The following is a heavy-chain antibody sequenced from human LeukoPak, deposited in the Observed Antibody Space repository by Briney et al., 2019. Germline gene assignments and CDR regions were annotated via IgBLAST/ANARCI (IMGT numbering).Heavy chain of an antibody. V-gene: IGHV5-51*01. CDR1: GYSFTSYW. Sequence: GESLKISCKGSGYSFTSYWIGWVRQMPGKGLEWMGIIYPGDSDTRYSPSFQGQVTISADKSISTAYLQWSSLKASDTAMYYCARPGYGSGSCYGDAFDIWGQGTMVTVSS. D-gene: IGHD3-10*01. CDR3: ARPGYGSGSCYGDAFDI. J-gene: IGHJ3*02. CDR2: IYPGDSDT.